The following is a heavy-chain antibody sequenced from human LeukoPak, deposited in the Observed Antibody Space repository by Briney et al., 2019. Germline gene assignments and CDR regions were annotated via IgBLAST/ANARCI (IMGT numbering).Heavy chain of an antibody. J-gene: IGHJ4*02. D-gene: IGHD6-19*01. CDR2: RNHRGSS. Sequence: SETLSLTCSVHGSFFTGYYWSWIRQPPGKGLEWIGERNHRGSSYFNPSFESRVTISLDMSRKQFSLKLTSVTAADTAFYYCARGSGSYSGAADYWGQGTLVTVSS. CDR3: ARGSGSYSGAADY. V-gene: IGHV4-34*01. CDR1: GSFFTGYY.